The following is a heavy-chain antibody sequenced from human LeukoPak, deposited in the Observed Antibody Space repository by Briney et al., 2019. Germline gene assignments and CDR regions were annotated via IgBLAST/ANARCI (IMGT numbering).Heavy chain of an antibody. J-gene: IGHJ5*02. V-gene: IGHV5-51*01. Sequence: GASLKISCKGSGYSFTSYWIGWVRQMPGKGLEWMGIIYPGDSDTSYSPSFQGQVTTSADNSISTAYLQWSSLKASDSARYYCARHVAAAGNFDWFDPWGQGTLVTVSS. CDR2: IYPGDSDT. CDR3: ARHVAAAGNFDWFDP. D-gene: IGHD6-13*01. CDR1: GYSFTSYW.